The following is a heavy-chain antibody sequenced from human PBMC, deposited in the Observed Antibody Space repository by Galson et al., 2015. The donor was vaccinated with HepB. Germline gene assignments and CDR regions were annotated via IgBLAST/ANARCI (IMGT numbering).Heavy chain of an antibody. CDR3: ARDWGIAVTGTWWFDP. J-gene: IGHJ5*02. D-gene: IGHD6-19*01. Sequence: SLRHSCPAPGFTFRLPNRKGARQAPGKGLEWVSSISTTSDYIYYADSVKGRFPISRDNAKNSLYLQMNSLRAEDTAVYYCARDWGIAVTGTWWFDPWGQGTLVTVSS. CDR2: ISTTSDYI. V-gene: IGHV3-21*01. CDR1: GFTFRLPN.